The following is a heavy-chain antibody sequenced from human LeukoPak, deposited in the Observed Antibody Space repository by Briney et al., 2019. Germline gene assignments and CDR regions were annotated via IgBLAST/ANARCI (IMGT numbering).Heavy chain of an antibody. CDR2: INHSGST. CDR1: GGSFSGYY. CDR3: ARELEGYGDPWNYFDY. J-gene: IGHJ4*02. D-gene: IGHD4-17*01. V-gene: IGHV4-34*01. Sequence: EPSETLSLTCAVYGGSFSGYYWSWIRQPPGKGLEWIGEINHSGSTNYNPSLKSRVTISVDTSKNQFSLKLSSVTAADTAVYYCARELEGYGDPWNYFDYWGQGTLVTVSS.